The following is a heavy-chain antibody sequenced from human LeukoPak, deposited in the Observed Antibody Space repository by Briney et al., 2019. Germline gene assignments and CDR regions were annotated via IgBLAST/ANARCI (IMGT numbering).Heavy chain of an antibody. CDR1: GRSFRGYY. CDR3: ARGDPYSGYGH. V-gene: IGHV4-34*01. D-gene: IGHD5-12*01. CDR2: IKHSGST. J-gene: IGHJ4*02. Sequence: SETLSLTYAVYGRSFRGYYWRWIRQPPGKGLEWIGEIKHSGSTKYNPSLKSRVTISVDTSKNQYSLKLRSVTAADTAVYYCARGDPYSGYGHWGQGSLVTVSS.